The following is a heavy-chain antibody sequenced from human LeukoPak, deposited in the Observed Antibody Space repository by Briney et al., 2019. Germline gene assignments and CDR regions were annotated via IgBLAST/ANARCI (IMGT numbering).Heavy chain of an antibody. J-gene: IGHJ4*02. Sequence: PGRSLRLSCAASGFTLSSYGMRWVRQAPGKGLEWVAVIWYDGTNKYYADSVRGRFTISRDNSKNTLYLQMNSLRAEDTAVYYCARGQWLDLYWGQGTLVTVSS. CDR2: IWYDGTNK. CDR3: ARGQWLDLY. V-gene: IGHV3-33*01. D-gene: IGHD6-19*01. CDR1: GFTLSSYG.